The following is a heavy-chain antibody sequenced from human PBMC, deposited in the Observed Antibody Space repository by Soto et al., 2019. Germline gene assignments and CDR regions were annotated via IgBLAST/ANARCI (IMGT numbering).Heavy chain of an antibody. CDR1: GGSISNYY. Sequence: SETLSLTCTISGGSISNYYWSWIRQPPGKGLGWIGYIYYSGSTNYNPSLKSRVTISVDTSKNQFSLKLSSVTAADTAVYYCARRDGDAFDMWGQGTMVTVS. V-gene: IGHV4-59*01. J-gene: IGHJ3*02. CDR2: IYYSGST. CDR3: ARRDGDAFDM.